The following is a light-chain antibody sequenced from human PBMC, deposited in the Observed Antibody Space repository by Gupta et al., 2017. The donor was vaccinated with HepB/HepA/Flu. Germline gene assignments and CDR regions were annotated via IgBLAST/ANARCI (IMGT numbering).Light chain of an antibody. J-gene: IGKJ1*01. V-gene: IGKV1-5*03. CDR2: KAS. Sequence: DIQMTQSPSTLSASVGDRVTITCRASQTITSWLAWYQQKPGKAPKLLIYKASTLETGVPSRFSGSGSGTEFTLTISSLQPDDFATYYCQQYKGYSRTFGQGTKVEIK. CDR3: QQYKGYSRT. CDR1: QTITSW.